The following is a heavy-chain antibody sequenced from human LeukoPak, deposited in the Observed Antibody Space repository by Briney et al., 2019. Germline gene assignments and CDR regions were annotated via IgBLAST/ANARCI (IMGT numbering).Heavy chain of an antibody. CDR1: GCSISSGDYS. V-gene: IGHV4-30-4*01. Sequence: SQTLSLTCTVSGCSISSGDYSWSWMRQPPGKGLEWTGFIYYSGSTYYNPSLKSRVTISVDTSKNQFSLKLSSVTAADTAVYYCARVVVAATIFARSYYFDYWGQGTLVTVSS. CDR2: IYYSGST. J-gene: IGHJ4*02. CDR3: ARVVVAATIFARSYYFDY. D-gene: IGHD2-15*01.